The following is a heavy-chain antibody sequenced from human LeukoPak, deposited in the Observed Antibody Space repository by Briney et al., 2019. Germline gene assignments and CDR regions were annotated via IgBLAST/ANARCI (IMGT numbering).Heavy chain of an antibody. V-gene: IGHV3-23*01. CDR3: AREGLRGSQLDYYGMDV. J-gene: IGHJ6*02. Sequence: GGSLRLSCAASGFTFSSYAMSWVRQAPGKGLEWVSAISGSGGSTSYAQKFQGRVTMTRDTSTSTVYMELSSLRSEDTAVYYCAREGLRGSQLDYYGMDVWGQGTTVTVSS. CDR2: ISGSGGST. CDR1: GFTFSSYA. D-gene: IGHD1-26*01.